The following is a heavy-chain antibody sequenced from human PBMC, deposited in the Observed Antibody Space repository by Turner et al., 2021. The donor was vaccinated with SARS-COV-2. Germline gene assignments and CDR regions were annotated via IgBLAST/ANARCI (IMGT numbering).Heavy chain of an antibody. CDR2: ITGSGGST. V-gene: IGHV3-23*01. CDR1: GFTFSSYA. D-gene: IGHD4-17*01. Sequence: EVQLLESGGGLVQPGGSLRLSFAASGFTFSSYAMSWVRQAPGKGLEWVSAITGSGGSTYYADSVRGRFTISRDNSKNTLYLQMNSLRAEDTAVYYCAKGGFGDYVYFDYWGQGTLVTVSS. J-gene: IGHJ4*02. CDR3: AKGGFGDYVYFDY.